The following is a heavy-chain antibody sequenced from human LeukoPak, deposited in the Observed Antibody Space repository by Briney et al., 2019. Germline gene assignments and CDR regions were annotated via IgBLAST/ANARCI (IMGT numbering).Heavy chain of an antibody. J-gene: IGHJ5*02. V-gene: IGHV3-23*01. CDR1: GFTFSSYG. CDR3: AKARITHSGSYYSDWFDP. CDR2: ISGSGGST. Sequence: PGGSLRLSCAASGFTFSSYGMSSVRQAPGKGLEWVSAISGSGGSTYYADSVKGRFTISRDNSKNTLYLQMNSLRAEDTAVYYCAKARITHSGSYYSDWFDPWGQGTLVTVSS. D-gene: IGHD1-26*01.